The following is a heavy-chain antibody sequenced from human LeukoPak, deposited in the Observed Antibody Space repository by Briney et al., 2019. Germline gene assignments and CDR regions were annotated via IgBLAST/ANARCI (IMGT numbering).Heavy chain of an antibody. CDR3: AKDRPYISSWYGCSTP. V-gene: IGHV3-23*01. D-gene: IGHD6-13*01. J-gene: IGHJ5*02. Sequence: GGTLRLSCAASGFTFSSYGMSWVRQAPGKGLEWVSAISGSGGSTYYADSVKGRFTISRDNSKNTLYLQMNSLRAEDTAVYYCAKDRPYISSWYGCSTPWGQGTLVTVPS. CDR2: ISGSGGST. CDR1: GFTFSSYG.